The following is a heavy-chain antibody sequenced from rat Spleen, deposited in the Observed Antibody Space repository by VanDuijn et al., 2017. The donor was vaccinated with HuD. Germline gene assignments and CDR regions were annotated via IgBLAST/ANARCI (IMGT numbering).Heavy chain of an antibody. CDR1: GFSLTSYN. D-gene: IGHD1-10*01. CDR2: VRYNGDT. Sequence: QVQLKESGPGLVQPSQTLSLTCAVSGFSLTSYNVHWVRQPPGKGLEWMGRVRYNGDTSYNSALKSRLSISRDTSKNQVFLKLNSLQTDDTAIYYCTSSPYNNYVMDAWGQGASVTVSS. V-gene: IGHV2-63*01. J-gene: IGHJ4*01. CDR3: TSSPYNNYVMDA.